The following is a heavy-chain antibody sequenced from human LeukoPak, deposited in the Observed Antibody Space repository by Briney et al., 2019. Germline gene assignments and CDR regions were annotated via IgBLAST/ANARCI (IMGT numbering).Heavy chain of an antibody. CDR1: GFTFNSYA. V-gene: IGHV3-23*01. CDR3: AKSWTGYSNNWLDP. J-gene: IGHJ5*02. Sequence: GGSLRLSCAASGFTFNSYAMNWVRQAPGKGLEWVSGISGSGSSTYYADSVKGRFTISRDNSKNTLYLQMNSLRAEDTAVYYCAKSWTGYSNNWLDPWGQGTLVTVSS. CDR2: ISGSGSST. D-gene: IGHD3/OR15-3a*01.